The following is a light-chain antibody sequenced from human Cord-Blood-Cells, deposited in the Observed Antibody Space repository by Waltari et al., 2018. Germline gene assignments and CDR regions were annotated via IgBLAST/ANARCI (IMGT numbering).Light chain of an antibody. V-gene: IGKV1-5*03. CDR3: QQYNSYGLT. Sequence: DIQITQSPSTLSASVGDRVTITCRASQSISSWLAWYQQKPGNAPKLLIYKASSLESGVPSRFSGSGSGTEFTLTISSLQPDDFATYYCQQYNSYGLTFGGGTKVEIK. CDR2: KAS. CDR1: QSISSW. J-gene: IGKJ4*01.